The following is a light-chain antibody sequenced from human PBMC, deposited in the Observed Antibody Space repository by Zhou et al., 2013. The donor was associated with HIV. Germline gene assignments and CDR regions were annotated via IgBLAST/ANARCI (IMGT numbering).Light chain of an antibody. Sequence: EIVLTQSPGTLSLSPGERATLSCRASQSVSGSYLAWYQQKPGQPPRLLIYGASSRATDIPDRFSGSGSGTDFTLTISGLQPEDSAIYFCQQGMSFPLTFGGGTKVEIK. V-gene: IGKV3-20*01. CDR3: QQGMSFPLT. CDR1: QSVSGSY. CDR2: GAS. J-gene: IGKJ4*01.